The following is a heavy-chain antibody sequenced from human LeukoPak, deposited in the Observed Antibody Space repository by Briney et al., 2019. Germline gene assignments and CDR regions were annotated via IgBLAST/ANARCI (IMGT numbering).Heavy chain of an antibody. V-gene: IGHV3-48*01. J-gene: IGHJ4*02. Sequence: PGGSLRLSCAASGFTFSSYSMNWVRQAPGKGREWVSYISSSRSTIYYADSVKGRFTISRDNAKNSLYLKMNSLRAEDTAVYYCASEPLIDYWGQGTLVTVSS. CDR3: ASEPLIDY. CDR1: GFTFSSYS. CDR2: ISSSRSTI.